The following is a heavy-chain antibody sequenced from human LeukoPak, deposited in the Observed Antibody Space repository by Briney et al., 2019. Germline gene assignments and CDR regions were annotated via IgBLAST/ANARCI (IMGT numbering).Heavy chain of an antibody. V-gene: IGHV4-59*01. Sequence: SETLSLTCTVSGGSISSYYWSWIRQPPGKGLEWIGYIYDSGSTNYNPSLKSRVTISVDTSKNQFSLKLSSVTAADTAVHYCARVFGSGSYRNLYHFDYWGQGTLVTVSS. D-gene: IGHD1-26*01. CDR2: IYDSGST. CDR1: GGSISSYY. J-gene: IGHJ4*02. CDR3: ARVFGSGSYRNLYHFDY.